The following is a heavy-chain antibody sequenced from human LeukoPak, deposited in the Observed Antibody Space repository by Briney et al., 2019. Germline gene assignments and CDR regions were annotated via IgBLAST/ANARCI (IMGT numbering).Heavy chain of an antibody. CDR1: GGTFSSYA. Sequence: PVKVSCKASGGTFSSYAISWVRQAPGQGLEWMGGIIPIFGTANYAQKFQGRVTITADESTSTAYMELSSLRSEDTAVYYCASANCSGGSCYLPLSDYWGQGTLVTVSS. D-gene: IGHD2-15*01. V-gene: IGHV1-69*13. CDR2: IIPIFGTA. CDR3: ASANCSGGSCYLPLSDY. J-gene: IGHJ4*02.